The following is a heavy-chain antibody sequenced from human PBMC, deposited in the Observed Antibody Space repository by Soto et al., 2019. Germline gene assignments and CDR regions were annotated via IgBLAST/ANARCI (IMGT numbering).Heavy chain of an antibody. V-gene: IGHV4-34*01. CDR1: GESFSGYY. CDR3: ARAPQIVAMGRPFDY. CDR2: INHSGST. D-gene: IGHD5-12*01. Sequence: PSETLSLTCAVYGESFSGYYWSWIRQPPGKGLEWIGEINHSGSTNYNPSLKSRVTISLDTSKNQFSLRLTSLTAADTAVYFCARAPQIVAMGRPFDYWGQGILVTVSS. J-gene: IGHJ4*02.